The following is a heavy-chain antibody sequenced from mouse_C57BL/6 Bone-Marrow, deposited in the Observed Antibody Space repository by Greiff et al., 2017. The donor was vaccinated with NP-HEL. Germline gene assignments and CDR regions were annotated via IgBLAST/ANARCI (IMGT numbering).Heavy chain of an antibody. CDR3: ARDPWAYYAMDY. D-gene: IGHD4-1*01. CDR2: ISDGGSYT. Sequence: EVMLVESGGGLVKPGGSLKLSCAASGFTFSSYAMSWVRQTPEKRLEWVATISDGGSYTYYPDNVKGRFTISRGNAKNNLYLQMSHLKSEDTAMYYCARDPWAYYAMDYWGQGTSVTVSS. V-gene: IGHV5-4*01. J-gene: IGHJ4*01. CDR1: GFTFSSYA.